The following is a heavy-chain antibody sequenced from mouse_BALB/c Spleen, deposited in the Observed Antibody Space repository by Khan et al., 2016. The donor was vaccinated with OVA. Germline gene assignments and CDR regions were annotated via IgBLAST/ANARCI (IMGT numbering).Heavy chain of an antibody. J-gene: IGHJ3*01. CDR2: INTETGEP. D-gene: IGHD2-2*01. CDR3: ARRDYGYNWFAY. CDR1: GYTFTDYS. Sequence: QIQLVQSGPELKKPGETVKISCKASGYTFTDYSMHWVKQAPGKGLKWMGWINTETGEPTYADDFKGRFAFSLETSASTAFLQINNLKNEDTATYFCARRDYGYNWFAYWCQGTLVTVSA. V-gene: IGHV9-2-1*01.